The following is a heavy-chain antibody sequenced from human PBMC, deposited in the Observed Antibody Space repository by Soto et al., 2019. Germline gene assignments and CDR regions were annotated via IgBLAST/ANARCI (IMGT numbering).Heavy chain of an antibody. CDR3: ARSSFGESLTDAFDI. V-gene: IGHV4-30-2*01. Sequence: SETLSLTCAVSGGSISSCGYSWSWIRQPPGKGLEWIGYIYHSGSTYYNPSLKSRVTISVDRSKNQFSLKLSSVTAADTAVYYCARSSFGESLTDAFDIWGQGTMVTVSS. CDR1: GGSISSCGYS. J-gene: IGHJ3*02. D-gene: IGHD3-10*01. CDR2: IYHSGST.